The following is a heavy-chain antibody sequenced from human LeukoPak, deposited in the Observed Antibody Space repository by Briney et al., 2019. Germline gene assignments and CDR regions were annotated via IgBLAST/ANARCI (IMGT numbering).Heavy chain of an antibody. J-gene: IGHJ4*02. CDR2: INHSGST. CDR1: GGSFSGYY. CDR3: ARISAVDYFFDF. V-gene: IGHV4-34*01. Sequence: SETLSLTCAVYGGSFSGYYWSWIRQPPGKGLEWIGEINHSGSTNYNPSLRGRVTISLDSSKKHFSLHLTSVTAADTAIYYCARISAVDYFFDFWGLGTLVTVSS. D-gene: IGHD5-18*01.